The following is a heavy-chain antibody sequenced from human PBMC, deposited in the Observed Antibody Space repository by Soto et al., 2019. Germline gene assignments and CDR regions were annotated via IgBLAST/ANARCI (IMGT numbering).Heavy chain of an antibody. CDR1: GGTFSSYT. D-gene: IGHD4-17*01. Sequence: QVQLVQSGAEVKKPGSSVKVSCKASGGTFSSYTISWVRQAPGQGLEWMGRIIPILGEAKYAQKFQGRVTXXADKSTSTAYLELSSLRSEDTAVYYCASIYGDYTDWGQGTLVTVSS. CDR3: ASIYGDYTD. CDR2: IIPILGEA. V-gene: IGHV1-69*02. J-gene: IGHJ4*02.